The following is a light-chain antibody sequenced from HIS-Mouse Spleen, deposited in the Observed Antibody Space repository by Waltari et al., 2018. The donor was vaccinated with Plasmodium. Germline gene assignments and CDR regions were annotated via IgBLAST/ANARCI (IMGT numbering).Light chain of an antibody. V-gene: IGKV1-13*02. CDR3: QQFKSYPIT. Sequence: AIQLTQSPSSLSASVGDRVTITCRASQGISSALGWYQQKPGKAPKLLSYDASSLESGVPSRGSRSGTGRDFTVTSSSVQPEDFAEYYSQQFKSYPITVGGGTKVEIK. CDR1: QGISSA. J-gene: IGKJ4*02. CDR2: DAS.